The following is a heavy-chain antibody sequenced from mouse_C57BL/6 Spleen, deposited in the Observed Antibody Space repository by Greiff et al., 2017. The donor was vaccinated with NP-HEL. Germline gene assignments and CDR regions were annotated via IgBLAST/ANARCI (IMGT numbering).Heavy chain of an antibody. CDR3: ARRNYYGSSPWFAY. V-gene: IGHV5-9*01. D-gene: IGHD1-1*01. CDR1: GFTFSSYT. Sequence: EVQRVESGGGLVKPGGSLKLSCAASGFTFSSYTMSWVRQTPEKRLEWVATISGGGGNTYYPDSVKGRFTISRDNAKNTLYLQMGSLRSEDTALYYCARRNYYGSSPWFAYWGQGTLVTVSA. J-gene: IGHJ3*01. CDR2: ISGGGGNT.